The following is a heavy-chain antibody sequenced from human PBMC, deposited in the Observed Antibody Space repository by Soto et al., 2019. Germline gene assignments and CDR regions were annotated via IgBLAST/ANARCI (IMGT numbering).Heavy chain of an antibody. CDR1: GGSISSGDYY. J-gene: IGHJ4*02. CDR3: ARGGITIFGVVIIGPHFDY. CDR2: IYYSGST. D-gene: IGHD3-3*01. V-gene: IGHV4-30-4*01. Sequence: PSATLSLTCTVSGGSISSGDYYWSWIRQPPGKGLEWIGYIYYSGSTYYNPSLKSRVTISVDTSKNQFSLKLSSVTAADTAVYYCARGGITIFGVVIIGPHFDYWGQGTLVTVSS.